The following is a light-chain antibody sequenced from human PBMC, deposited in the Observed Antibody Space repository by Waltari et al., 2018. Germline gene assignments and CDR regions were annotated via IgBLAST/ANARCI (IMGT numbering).Light chain of an antibody. J-gene: IGKJ4*01. CDR3: QQRSNWPLT. CDR1: QSVSNY. V-gene: IGKV3-11*01. CDR2: GAS. Sequence: DTVLTQSPDTLSLSPGERATIACRASQSVSNYLAWYQQKPGQAPRLLIYGASNRATGIPARFSGSGSGTDFTLTISSLEPEDFAVYYCQQRSNWPLTFGGGTKVEIK.